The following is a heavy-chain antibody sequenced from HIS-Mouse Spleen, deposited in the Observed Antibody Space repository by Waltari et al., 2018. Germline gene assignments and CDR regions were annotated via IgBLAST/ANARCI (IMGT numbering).Heavy chain of an antibody. Sequence: QLQLQDSGPGLVKPSETLSRTCPVSGGPISSRGYYWGRSRPPQGKGLGWIGSIHYSGSTYYNPSLKSRVTISVDTSKNQFSLKLSSVTAADTAVYYCARHRLAAAVNARLGYYYGMDVWGQGTTVTVSS. CDR2: IHYSGST. J-gene: IGHJ6*02. V-gene: IGHV4-39*01. CDR3: ARHRLAAAVNARLGYYYGMDV. CDR1: GGPISSRGYY. D-gene: IGHD6-13*01.